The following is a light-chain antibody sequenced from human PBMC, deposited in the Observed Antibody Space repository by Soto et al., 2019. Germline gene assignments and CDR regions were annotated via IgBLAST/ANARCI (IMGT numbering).Light chain of an antibody. Sequence: DIQMTQSPSSVSASVGDRVTITCRASQGINNLLAWFQQKPGEDPRLLIYAASSLHSGVPSRFSGSGSGTDFTLTISSLQPEDFATYYCQQGNSFPLTFGGGTKVEIK. CDR1: QGINNL. J-gene: IGKJ4*01. V-gene: IGKV1-12*01. CDR2: AAS. CDR3: QQGNSFPLT.